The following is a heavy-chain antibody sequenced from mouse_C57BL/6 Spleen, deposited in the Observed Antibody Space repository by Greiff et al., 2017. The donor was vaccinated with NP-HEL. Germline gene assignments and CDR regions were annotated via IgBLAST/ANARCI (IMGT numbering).Heavy chain of an antibody. Sequence: VQLQQSGGGLVKPGGSLKLSCAASGFTFSDYGMHWVRQAPEKGLEWVAYISSGSSTIYYADTVKGRFTISRDNAKNTLFLQMTSLRSEDTAMYYCARNYGSSVDYWGQGTTLTVSS. CDR2: ISSGSSTI. D-gene: IGHD1-1*01. CDR3: ARNYGSSVDY. J-gene: IGHJ2*01. V-gene: IGHV5-17*01. CDR1: GFTFSDYG.